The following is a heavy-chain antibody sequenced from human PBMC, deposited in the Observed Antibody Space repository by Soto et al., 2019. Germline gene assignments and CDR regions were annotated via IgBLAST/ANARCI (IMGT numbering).Heavy chain of an antibody. CDR2: IYHSGST. Sequence: PSETLSLTCAVSGGSVNSAGYSWSWIRHPPGKGLEWIGYIYHSGSTYYNPSLKSRVTISLDRSNKHFSLKLSSVTAADTAAYYCARAPFYYDSSGYYYYGTLDIWGEGSMSTV. D-gene: IGHD3-22*01. CDR1: GGSVNSAGYS. J-gene: IGHJ3*02. V-gene: IGHV4-30-2*01. CDR3: ARAPFYYDSSGYYYYGTLDI.